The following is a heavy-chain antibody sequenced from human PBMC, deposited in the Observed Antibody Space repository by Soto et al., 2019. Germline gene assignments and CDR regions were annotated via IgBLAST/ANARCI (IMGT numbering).Heavy chain of an antibody. J-gene: IGHJ6*03. D-gene: IGHD3-3*01. V-gene: IGHV1-18*01. CDR3: ARGPSFGVVIDYYYYYMDV. CDR1: GYTFTSYG. CDR2: ISAYNGNT. Sequence: ASVKVSCKASGYTFTSYGISWVRQAPGKGLEWMGWISAYNGNTNYAQKLQGRVTMTTDTSTSTAYMELRSLRSDDTAVYYCARGPSFGVVIDYYYYYMDVWGKGTTVTVSS.